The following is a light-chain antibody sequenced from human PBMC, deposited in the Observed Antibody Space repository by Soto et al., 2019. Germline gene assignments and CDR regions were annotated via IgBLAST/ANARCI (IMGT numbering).Light chain of an antibody. CDR1: QDISVY. V-gene: IGKV1-27*01. CDR3: QKFNTAPLT. Sequence: DIQMTQSPSSLSASVGDRVTITCRASQDISVYLAWYQQKPGKVPKLLIYSASTLQSWVPSRFSGSGSGTDFTLPISSLQPEDVATYYCQKFNTAPLTFVQGTRLEIK. CDR2: SAS. J-gene: IGKJ5*01.